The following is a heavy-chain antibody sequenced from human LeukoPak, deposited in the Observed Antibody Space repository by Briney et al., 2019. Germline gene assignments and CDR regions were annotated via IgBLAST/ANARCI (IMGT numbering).Heavy chain of an antibody. CDR1: GFTVSSNY. J-gene: IGHJ6*03. CDR2: IYSGGST. CDR3: ARDRTGQQLISRKEYYYMDV. V-gene: IGHV3-66*01. Sequence: PGGSLRLSYAASGFTVSSNYMSWVRQAPGKGLEWVSIIYSGGSTYYADSVKGRFTISRDNSKNTLYLQMNSLRAEDTAVYYCARDRTGQQLISRKEYYYMDVWGKGTTVTISS. D-gene: IGHD4-11*01.